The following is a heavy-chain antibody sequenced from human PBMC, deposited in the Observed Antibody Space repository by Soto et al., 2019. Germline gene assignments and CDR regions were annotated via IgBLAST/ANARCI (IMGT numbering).Heavy chain of an antibody. CDR2: IYHSGST. Sequence: PSETLSLTCAVSGGSISSSNWWSWVRQPPGKGLEWIGEIYHSGSTNYNPSLKSRVTISVDKSKNQFSLKLSSVTAADTAVYYCARDQVTEGSSWYAPFDYWGQGTLVTVSS. CDR3: ARDQVTEGSSWYAPFDY. V-gene: IGHV4-4*02. CDR1: GGSISSSNW. D-gene: IGHD6-13*01. J-gene: IGHJ4*02.